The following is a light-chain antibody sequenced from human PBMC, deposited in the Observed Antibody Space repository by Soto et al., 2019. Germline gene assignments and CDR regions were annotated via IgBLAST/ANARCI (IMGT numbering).Light chain of an antibody. V-gene: IGKV1-12*02. CDR1: QNISTW. CDR3: QQANIFPS. Sequence: EIHMTQFPSSVSASPGDRVTISCRASQNISTWLAWYQRKPGKAPNLLIYSAATLHDGVPCRFSGSGSGTDFTLTITSLLPEDFATYYCQQANIFPSFGQGTRLEI. CDR2: SAA. J-gene: IGKJ5*01.